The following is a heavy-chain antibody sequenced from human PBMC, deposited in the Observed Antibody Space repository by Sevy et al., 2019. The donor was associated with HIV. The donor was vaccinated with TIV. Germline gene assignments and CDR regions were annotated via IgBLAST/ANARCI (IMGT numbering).Heavy chain of an antibody. D-gene: IGHD2-15*01. V-gene: IGHV4-61*01. CDR1: GGSVSSGSYY. Sequence: SETLSLTCTVSGGSVSSGSYYWSWIRQPPGKGLEWIGFIYDTGSTRYNPSLQSRVTISVDTSKNQFSLKLTSVGAADTAFYYCAREGGLVDYGMDVWGQGTTVTVSS. CDR3: AREGGLVDYGMDV. J-gene: IGHJ6*02. CDR2: IYDTGST.